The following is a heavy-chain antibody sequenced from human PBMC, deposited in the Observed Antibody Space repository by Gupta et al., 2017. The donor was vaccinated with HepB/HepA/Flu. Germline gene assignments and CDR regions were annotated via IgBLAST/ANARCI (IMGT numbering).Heavy chain of an antibody. J-gene: IGHJ4*02. CDR1: GFTFSTYG. CDR3: ARGSGSYQGNGFDY. CDR2: IWYDGSIK. V-gene: IGHV3-33*01. D-gene: IGHD1-26*01. Sequence: QVQLVESGGGVVQPGRSLRLSCTASGFTFSTYGMHWVRQAPGKGLEWVAVIWYDGSIKYYADSVKGRFTISRDKFKNTLYLQINSLRAEDTAVYYCARGSGSYQGNGFDYWGQGTLVTVSS.